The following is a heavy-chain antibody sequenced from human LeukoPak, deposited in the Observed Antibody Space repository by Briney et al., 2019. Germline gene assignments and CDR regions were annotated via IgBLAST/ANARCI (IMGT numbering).Heavy chain of an antibody. J-gene: IGHJ4*02. D-gene: IGHD2-15*01. V-gene: IGHV3-30*04. CDR2: ISYAGSNK. CDR1: GFTFSNYA. CDR3: ARGGVAVSRDY. Sequence: PGRSLRLSCAASGFTFSNYAIHWVRQAPGKGLEWVAVISYAGSNKHYADSVKGRFTISRDNAKNSVYLQMNSLRDEDTAVYYCARGGVAVSRDYWGQGTLVTVSS.